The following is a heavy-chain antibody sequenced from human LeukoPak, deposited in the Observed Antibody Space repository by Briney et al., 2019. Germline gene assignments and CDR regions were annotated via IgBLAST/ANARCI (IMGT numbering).Heavy chain of an antibody. J-gene: IGHJ6*03. CDR3: ARQSGLRFLEWSTYYYYYYMDV. Sequence: PSETLSLTCAVSGYSISSGYYWGWIRQPPGKGLEWIGSIYYSGSTYYNPSLKSRVAISVDTSKNQFSLKLSSVTAAETAVYYCARQSGLRFLEWSTYYYYYYMDVWGKGTTVTVSS. D-gene: IGHD3-3*01. V-gene: IGHV4-38-2*01. CDR2: IYYSGST. CDR1: GYSISSGYY.